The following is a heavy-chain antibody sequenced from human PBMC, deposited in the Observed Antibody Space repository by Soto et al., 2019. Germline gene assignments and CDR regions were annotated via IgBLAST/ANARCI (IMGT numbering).Heavy chain of an antibody. CDR3: ATGLYSGCHARYYSYGLDV. CDR1: GGTFTSYA. J-gene: IGHJ6*02. V-gene: IGHV1-69*13. CDR2: IIPTFRRT. Sequence: SVKVSCKASGGTFTSYAISWVRQAPGQGLEWMGGIIPTFRRTNYAQKFQGRVTLTADESSTTAYVELSTLKSEDTAVYYCATGLYSGCHARYYSYGLDVWGQGTTVTVSS. D-gene: IGHD1-26*01.